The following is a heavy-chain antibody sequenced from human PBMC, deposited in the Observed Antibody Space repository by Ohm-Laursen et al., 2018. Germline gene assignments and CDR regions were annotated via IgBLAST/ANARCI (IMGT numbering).Heavy chain of an antibody. J-gene: IGHJ6*02. Sequence: GTLSLTWPVYGGSFSGYYWSWIRQPPGKGLEWIGEINHSGSTNYNPSLKSRVTISVDTSKNQFSLKLSSVTAADTAVYYCARGPRFWSGYYYYYYYGMDVWGQGTTVTVSS. D-gene: IGHD3-3*01. V-gene: IGHV4-34*01. CDR2: INHSGST. CDR3: ARGPRFWSGYYYYYYYGMDV. CDR1: GGSFSGYY.